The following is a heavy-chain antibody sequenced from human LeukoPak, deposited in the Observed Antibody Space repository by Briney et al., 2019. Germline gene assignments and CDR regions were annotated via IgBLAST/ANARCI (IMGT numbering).Heavy chain of an antibody. CDR3: ARDRRVEMATNSPRVHWYFDL. V-gene: IGHV4-30-4*01. D-gene: IGHD5-24*01. Sequence: SQTLSLTCTVSGGSISRGDYYWSWIRQSPGKGLEWIGYIYYSGSTYYNPSLKSRVTISVDTSKNQFSLKLSSVTAADTAVYYCARDRRVEMATNSPRVHWYFDLWGRGTLVTVSS. CDR1: GGSISRGDYY. J-gene: IGHJ2*01. CDR2: IYYSGST.